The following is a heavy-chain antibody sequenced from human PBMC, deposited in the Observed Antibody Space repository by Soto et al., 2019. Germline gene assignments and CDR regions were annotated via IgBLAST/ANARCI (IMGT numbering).Heavy chain of an antibody. CDR2: INPSGGST. V-gene: IGHV1-46*01. D-gene: IGHD3-16*01. CDR3: ARDGGGTSIGYGMDV. J-gene: IGHJ6*02. CDR1: GYTFTSYY. Sequence: ASVKVSCKASGYTFTSYYMHWVRQAPGQGLEWMGIINPSGGSTSYAQKFQGRVTMTRDTSTSTVYMELSSLRSEDTAVYYCARDGGGTSIGYGMDVWGQGTTVTVSS.